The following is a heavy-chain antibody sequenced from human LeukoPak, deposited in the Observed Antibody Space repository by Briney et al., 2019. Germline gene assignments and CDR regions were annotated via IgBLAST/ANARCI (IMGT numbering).Heavy chain of an antibody. CDR1: GYTFTSYA. CDR3: ASVGPAATDYYYYYGMDV. Sequence: ASVKVSCKASGYTFTSYAMHWVRQAPGQRLEWMGWINAGNGNTKYSQKFQGRATITRDTSASTAYMELSSLRSEDTAVYYCASVGPAATDYYYYYGMDVWGQGTTVTVSS. D-gene: IGHD2-2*01. CDR2: INAGNGNT. V-gene: IGHV1-3*01. J-gene: IGHJ6*02.